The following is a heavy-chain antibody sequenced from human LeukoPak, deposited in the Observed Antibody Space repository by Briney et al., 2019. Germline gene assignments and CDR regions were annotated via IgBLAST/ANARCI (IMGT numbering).Heavy chain of an antibody. D-gene: IGHD7-27*01. CDR3: ARHLTGNYFDY. Sequence: PSQTLSLTCTVSGGSISSSSYYWGWIRQPPGKGLEWIGSIYYSGSTYYNPSLKSRVTISVDTSKNQFSLKLSSVTAADTAVYYCARHLTGNYFDYWGQGTLVTVSS. V-gene: IGHV4-39*01. CDR2: IYYSGST. J-gene: IGHJ4*02. CDR1: GGSISSSSYY.